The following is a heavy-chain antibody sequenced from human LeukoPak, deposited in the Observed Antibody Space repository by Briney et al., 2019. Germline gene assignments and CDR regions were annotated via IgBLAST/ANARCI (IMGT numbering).Heavy chain of an antibody. D-gene: IGHD1-1*01. CDR1: GFTLSSNY. J-gene: IGHJ4*02. CDR3: ARLSKLEPDGVFDY. CDR2: IYSGGRT. V-gene: IGHV3-53*01. Sequence: TGGCLRLSCAASGFTLSSNYMSWVRHAPGGGLGWVSVIYSGGRTYYTDSVKGRFTISRDNSKHTLYLQMNRLRAEDTAVYYCARLSKLEPDGVFDYWRQGTLVSVSS.